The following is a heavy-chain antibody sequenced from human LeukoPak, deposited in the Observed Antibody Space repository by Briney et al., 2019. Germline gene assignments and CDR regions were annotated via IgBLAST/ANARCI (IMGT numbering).Heavy chain of an antibody. J-gene: IGHJ5*02. V-gene: IGHV4-30-2*01. D-gene: IGHD2-2*01. CDR1: GGSISSGGYS. CDR2: IYHSGST. Sequence: SQTLSLTCAVSGGSISSGGYSWSWIRQPPGKGLEWIGYIYHSGSTYYNPSLKSRVTISVDRSKNQFSLKLSSVTAADTAVYHCARANQDIVVVPAAMFIWFDPWGQGTLVTVSS. CDR3: ARANQDIVVVPAAMFIWFDP.